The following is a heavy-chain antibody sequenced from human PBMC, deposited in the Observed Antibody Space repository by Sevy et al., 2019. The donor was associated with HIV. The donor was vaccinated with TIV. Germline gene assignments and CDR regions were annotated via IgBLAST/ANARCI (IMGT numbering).Heavy chain of an antibody. V-gene: IGHV3-9*01. CDR3: AKDNVGYSSGWYFYFDF. CDR1: GFTFDDYA. D-gene: IGHD6-13*01. CDR2: ITWNSGSI. J-gene: IGHJ4*02. Sequence: GWSLRLSCAASGFTFDDYAMHWVRQVPGKGLEWVAGITWNSGSIGYADSVKGRFTISRDNAKKSVYLQMNSLRAEDTALYYCAKDNVGYSSGWYFYFDFWGQGTLVTVSS.